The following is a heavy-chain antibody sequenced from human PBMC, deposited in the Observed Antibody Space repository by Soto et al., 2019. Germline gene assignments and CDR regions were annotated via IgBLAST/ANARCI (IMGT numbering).Heavy chain of an antibody. CDR3: AKDGSSCIYAA. J-gene: IGHJ1*01. V-gene: IGHV3-23*01. D-gene: IGHD2-15*01. CDR2: ISRSGST. CDR1: GFTFSTYA. Sequence: GGSLRLSCAASGFTFSTYAMSWVRQAPGKGLEWVSTISRSGSTYYADSVKGRFTISRDSSTSTLQMNSLRAEDTAVYYCAKDGSSCIYAAWGRGAVGTV.